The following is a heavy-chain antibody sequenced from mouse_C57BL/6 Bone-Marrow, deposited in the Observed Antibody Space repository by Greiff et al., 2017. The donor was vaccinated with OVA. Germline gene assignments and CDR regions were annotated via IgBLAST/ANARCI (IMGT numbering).Heavy chain of an antibody. CDR3: ARQYYYGSSYYYAMDY. V-gene: IGHV5-6*02. D-gene: IGHD1-1*01. J-gene: IGHJ4*01. CDR2: ISSGGSYT. Sequence: DVKLVESGGDLVKPGGSLKLSCAASGLTFSSYGMSWVRQTPDKRLEWVATISSGGSYTYYPDSVKGRFTISRDNAKNTLYLQMSSLKSEDTAMYYCARQYYYGSSYYYAMDYWGQGTSVTVSS. CDR1: GLTFSSYG.